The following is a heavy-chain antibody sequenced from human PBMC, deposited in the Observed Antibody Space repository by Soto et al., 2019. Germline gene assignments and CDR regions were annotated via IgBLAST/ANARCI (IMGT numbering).Heavy chain of an antibody. CDR3: ARHPPARYYYYYYYMDV. D-gene: IGHD6-6*01. CDR2: IKQDGSKK. Sequence: EVQLVESGGGLVQPGGSLRLSSAASGFTFSSYWMSWVRQAPGKGLEWVANIKQDGSKKYYVDSVKGRFTISRDNAKNSLYLQMNSLRAEDTAVYYCARHPPARYYYYYYYMDVWGKGTTVTVSS. CDR1: GFTFSSYW. J-gene: IGHJ6*03. V-gene: IGHV3-7*01.